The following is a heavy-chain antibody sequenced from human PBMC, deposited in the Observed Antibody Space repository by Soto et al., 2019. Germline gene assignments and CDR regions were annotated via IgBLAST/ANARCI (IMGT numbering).Heavy chain of an antibody. V-gene: IGHV4-39*01. Sequence: SETLSLTCTVSGGSISSADYYWSWFSKPPGKGLEWIGYIYYSGSTYYNPSLKSRVTISVDTSKNQFSLKLSSVTAADTVVYYCARHVLERATPRFDYWGQGTLVTVSS. CDR3: ARHVLERATPRFDY. J-gene: IGHJ4*02. CDR2: IYYSGST. CDR1: GGSISSADYY. D-gene: IGHD5-12*01.